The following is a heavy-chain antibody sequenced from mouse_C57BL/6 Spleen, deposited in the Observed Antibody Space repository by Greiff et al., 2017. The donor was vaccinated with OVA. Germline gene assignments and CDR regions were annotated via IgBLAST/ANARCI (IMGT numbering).Heavy chain of an antibody. CDR2: IDPSDSYT. Sequence: QVQLQQPGAELVMPGASVKLSCKASGYTFTSYWMHWVKQRPGQGLEWIGEIDPSDSYTNYNQKFKGKSTLTVYKSSSTAYMQLSSLTSEDSAVYYCATLYYYGSSLGFAYWGQGTLVTVSA. J-gene: IGHJ3*01. D-gene: IGHD1-1*01. CDR3: ATLYYYGSSLGFAY. CDR1: GYTFTSYW. V-gene: IGHV1-69*01.